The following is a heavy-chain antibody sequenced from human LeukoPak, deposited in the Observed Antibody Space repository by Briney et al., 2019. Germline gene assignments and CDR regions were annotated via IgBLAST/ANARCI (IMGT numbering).Heavy chain of an antibody. CDR1: GFRFSGYW. CDR3: AREQVARMLAFDI. V-gene: IGHV3-7*01. J-gene: IGHJ3*02. D-gene: IGHD5-12*01. Sequence: GGSLRLSCAASGFRFSGYWMSWVRQAPGKGLEWVANIKQDGSEKYYVDSVKGRFTISRDSAKTSLYLQMNSLRAENTAVYYGAREQVARMLAFDIWGQGTMVTVSS. CDR2: IKQDGSEK.